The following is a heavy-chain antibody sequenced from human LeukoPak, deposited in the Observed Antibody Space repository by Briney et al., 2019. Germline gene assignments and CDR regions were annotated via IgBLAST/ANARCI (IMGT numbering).Heavy chain of an antibody. J-gene: IGHJ4*02. CDR2: ILYDGSNE. V-gene: IGHV3-30*03. D-gene: IGHD5-18*01. Sequence: GGSLRLSCAASGFTFSNYGMHWVRQAPGKGLEWVAVILYDGSNECYADSVKGRFTISRDNSKNTLYLQMNSLRAEDTAVYYCARVSSYGTDYFDYWGQGTLVTVSS. CDR3: ARVSSYGTDYFDY. CDR1: GFTFSNYG.